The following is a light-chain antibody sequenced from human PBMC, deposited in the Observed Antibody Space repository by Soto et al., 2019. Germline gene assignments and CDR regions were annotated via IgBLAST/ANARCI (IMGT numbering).Light chain of an antibody. J-gene: IGLJ2*01. CDR2: RNT. CDR3: QVWDSSPGV. CDR1: NIGSKN. Sequence: SYELTQPLSVSVALGQTARITCGGDNIGSKNVHWYQQKPGQAPVLVIYRNTNRPSGIPARFSGSNSGNTATLTISRAQAGDEADYYCQVWDSSPGVFGGGTKLTVL. V-gene: IGLV3-9*01.